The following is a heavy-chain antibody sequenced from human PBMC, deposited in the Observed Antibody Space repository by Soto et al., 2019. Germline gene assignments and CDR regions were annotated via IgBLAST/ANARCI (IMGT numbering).Heavy chain of an antibody. CDR1: GYTFANYW. CDR3: ARGGNYLEY. D-gene: IGHD6-25*01. V-gene: IGHV5-51*01. J-gene: IGHJ4*02. Sequence: PGESLKISCQSSGYTFANYWIAWVRQKPGKGLEWLGAVYGGDSDRRHNPTFQGQITMSVDKSSNTAYLQWSRLNASDTAMYYCARGGNYLEYWGQGVLVTVSS. CDR2: VYGGDSDR.